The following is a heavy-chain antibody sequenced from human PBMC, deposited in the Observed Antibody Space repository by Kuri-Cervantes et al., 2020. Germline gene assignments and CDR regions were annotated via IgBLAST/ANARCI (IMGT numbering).Heavy chain of an antibody. Sequence: GGSLRLSCAASGFTFSSYDMHWVRQATGKGLEWVSAIGTAGGTYYPGSVKGRFTISRENAKNSLYLQMNSLRAEDTAVYYCARDNVDWGVPFDYWGQGTLVTVSS. CDR3: ARDNVDWGVPFDY. V-gene: IGHV3-13*01. CDR2: IGTAGGT. D-gene: IGHD3-10*01. CDR1: GFTFSSYD. J-gene: IGHJ4*02.